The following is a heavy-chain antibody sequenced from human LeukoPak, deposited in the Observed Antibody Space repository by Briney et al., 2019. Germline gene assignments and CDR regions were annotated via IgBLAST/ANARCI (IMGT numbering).Heavy chain of an antibody. Sequence: PSETLSLTCTVSGXSISSYYGSWIRQPPGKGLEWIGYIHYSGNTNYNPSLKSRVTISVDTSKNQFSLRLSSVTAADTAVYYCARFSGGSAYYWGQGTLVTVSS. CDR3: ARFSGGSAYY. CDR1: GXSISSYY. V-gene: IGHV4-59*13. CDR2: IHYSGNT. D-gene: IGHD3-10*01. J-gene: IGHJ4*02.